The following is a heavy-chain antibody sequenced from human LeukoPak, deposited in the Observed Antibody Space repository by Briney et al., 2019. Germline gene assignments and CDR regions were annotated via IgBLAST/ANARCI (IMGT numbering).Heavy chain of an antibody. J-gene: IGHJ4*02. D-gene: IGHD2-21*01. Sequence: ASVKFSCKVSGYTLTELSMHWVRQAPGKGLEWMGGFDPEDGETIYAQKFQGRVIMTGDTSTDTAYMELSSLRSEDTAVYYCAKDRASQIGGAPFDYWGQGTLVTVSS. CDR2: FDPEDGET. V-gene: IGHV1-24*01. CDR1: GYTLTELS. CDR3: AKDRASQIGGAPFDY.